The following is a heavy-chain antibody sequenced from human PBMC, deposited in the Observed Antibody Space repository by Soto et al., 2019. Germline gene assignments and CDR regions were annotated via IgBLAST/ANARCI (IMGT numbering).Heavy chain of an antibody. CDR2: IYWNDDK. Sequence: QVTLKESGPTLVKPTQTLTLTCTFSGFSLSTSGVGVGWMRQPPGTALEWLALIYWNDDKRYGPSLNSRLTITNENNQNYVGHTLDNMHPVDTVPYYCAHVFGEYYYCGMDVWGQGTTVHVSS. V-gene: IGHV2-5*09. CDR3: AHVFGEYYYCGMDV. D-gene: IGHD3-10*01. CDR1: GFSLSTSGVG. J-gene: IGHJ6*01.